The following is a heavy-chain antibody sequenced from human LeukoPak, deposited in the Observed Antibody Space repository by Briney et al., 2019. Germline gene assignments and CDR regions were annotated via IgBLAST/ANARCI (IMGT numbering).Heavy chain of an antibody. J-gene: IGHJ4*02. Sequence: GESLKISCKGSGYSFTSYRVGRVRQMPGKGLEWMGIIYPGDSDTRYSPSFQGQVTISADKSISTAYLQWSSLKASDTAMYYCASGDTAMATSFDYWGQGTLVTVSS. CDR2: IYPGDSDT. CDR3: ASGDTAMATSFDY. D-gene: IGHD5-18*01. CDR1: GYSFTSYR. V-gene: IGHV5-51*01.